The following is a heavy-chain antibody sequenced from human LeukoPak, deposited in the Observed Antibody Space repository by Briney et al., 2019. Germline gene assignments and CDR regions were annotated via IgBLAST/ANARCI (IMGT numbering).Heavy chain of an antibody. CDR3: GGSGWYEKCYFDY. J-gene: IGHJ4*02. V-gene: IGHV3-48*04. D-gene: IGHD6-19*01. CDR2: ISSSSSTI. Sequence: PGGSLRLSCAASGFTFSSYSMNWVRQAPGKGLEWVSYISSSSSTIYYADSVKGRFSISRDNAKNSLYLQMNSLRAEDTAVYYCGGSGWYEKCYFDYWGQGTLVTVSS. CDR1: GFTFSSYS.